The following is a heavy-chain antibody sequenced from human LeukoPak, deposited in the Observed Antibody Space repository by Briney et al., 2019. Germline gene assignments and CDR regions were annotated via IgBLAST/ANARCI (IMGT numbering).Heavy chain of an antibody. D-gene: IGHD2-15*01. CDR1: GGSISSSNW. CDR3: ARDVYCSGGSCYSWYYYYYYMDV. V-gene: IGHV4-4*02. J-gene: IGHJ6*03. CDR2: IYHSGST. Sequence: SETLSLTCAVSGGSISSSNWWSWVRQPPVKGLEWIGEIYHSGSTYYNPSLKSRVTISVDTSKNQFSLKLSSVTAADTAVYYCARDVYCSGGSCYSWYYYYYYMDVWGKGTTVTVSS.